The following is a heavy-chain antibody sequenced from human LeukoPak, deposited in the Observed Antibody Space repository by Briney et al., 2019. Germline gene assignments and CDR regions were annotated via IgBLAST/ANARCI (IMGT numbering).Heavy chain of an antibody. CDR3: ARGGNNWNDWALELENWFDP. J-gene: IGHJ5*02. D-gene: IGHD1-20*01. V-gene: IGHV4-38-2*02. Sequence: SETLSLTCTVSGCSISSGYYWGWIRQPPGKGLEWIGSIYHSGSTYYNPSLKSRVTISVDTSKNQFSLKLSSVTAADTAVYYCARGGNNWNDWALELENWFDPWGQGTLVTVSS. CDR1: GCSISSGYY. CDR2: IYHSGST.